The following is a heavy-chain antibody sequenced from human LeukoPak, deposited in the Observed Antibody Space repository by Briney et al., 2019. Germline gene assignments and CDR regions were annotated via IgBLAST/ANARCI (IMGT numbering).Heavy chain of an antibody. CDR2: FDPEDGET. D-gene: IGHD6-13*01. Sequence: ASVKVSCKVSGYTLTELSMHWVRQAPGKGLEWMGGFDPEDGETIYAQKFQGRVTMTEDTSTDTAYMELSSLRSGDTAVYYCATDSRYSSSWYTSFNWGQGTLVTVSS. J-gene: IGHJ4*02. CDR3: ATDSRYSSSWYTSFN. CDR1: GYTLTELS. V-gene: IGHV1-24*01.